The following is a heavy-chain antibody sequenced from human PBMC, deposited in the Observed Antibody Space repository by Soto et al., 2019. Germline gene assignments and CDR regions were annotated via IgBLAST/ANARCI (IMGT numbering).Heavy chain of an antibody. CDR3: TKRATTVPTPGNYFDS. J-gene: IGHJ4*02. Sequence: GGSLRLSCAASGFPFSDYSMSWVRQTPERGLEWVSSLTRHGTSYYADSVQGRFAVSRDNSKNTVSLQMHSLRAEDTALYYCTKRATTVPTPGNYFDSWGQGTLVTVSS. V-gene: IGHV3-23*01. CDR1: GFPFSDYS. D-gene: IGHD1-1*01. CDR2: LTRHGTS.